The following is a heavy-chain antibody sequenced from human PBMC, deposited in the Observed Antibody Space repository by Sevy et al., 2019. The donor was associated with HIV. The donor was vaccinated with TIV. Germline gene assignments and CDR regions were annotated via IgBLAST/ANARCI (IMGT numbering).Heavy chain of an antibody. CDR3: ARPYGSGSWEAFDI. CDR2: ISSSANYI. CDR1: GFTFSTYT. J-gene: IGHJ3*02. Sequence: GGSLRLSFSASGFTFSTYTMSWVRQAPGKGLEWVSSISSSANYIYYADSLKGRFTISRDNAKNSLYLQMNSLRAEDTAVYYCARPYGSGSWEAFDIWGQGTMVTVSS. V-gene: IGHV3-21*01. D-gene: IGHD3-10*01.